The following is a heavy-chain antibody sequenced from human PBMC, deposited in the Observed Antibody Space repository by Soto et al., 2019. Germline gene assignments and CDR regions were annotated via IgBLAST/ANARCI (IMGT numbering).Heavy chain of an antibody. D-gene: IGHD5-18*01. Sequence: EVQLVASGGGLVQPGGSLRLSCAASGFTFSSYSMNWVRRAPGKGLEWISYISSSGSTITYADSVKGRFTISRDNAKNSLYLQMSSLREEDTAVYYCAKGGTDTAMVTFEYWGQGTLVTVSS. V-gene: IGHV3-48*02. CDR3: AKGGTDTAMVTFEY. J-gene: IGHJ4*02. CDR1: GFTFSSYS. CDR2: ISSSGSTI.